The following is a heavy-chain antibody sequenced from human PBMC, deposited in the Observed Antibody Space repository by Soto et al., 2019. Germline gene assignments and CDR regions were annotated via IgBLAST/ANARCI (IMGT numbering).Heavy chain of an antibody. CDR3: AREVTGTYGWFDP. V-gene: IGHV3-33*01. Sequence: GGSLRLSCAASGFTFSSYGMHWVRQAPGKGLEWVAVIWYDGSNKYYADSVKGRFTISRDNAKNTLYLQMNSLRAEDTAVYYCAREVTGTYGWFDPWGQGTLVTVSS. CDR2: IWYDGSNK. D-gene: IGHD6-19*01. CDR1: GFTFSSYG. J-gene: IGHJ5*02.